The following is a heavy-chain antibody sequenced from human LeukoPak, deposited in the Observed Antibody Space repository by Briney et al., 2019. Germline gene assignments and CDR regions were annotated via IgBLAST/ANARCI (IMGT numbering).Heavy chain of an antibody. J-gene: IGHJ4*02. D-gene: IGHD3-16*01. CDR2: ISSSSSYI. CDR3: AIRGSIMAPDFDY. Sequence: PGGSLRLSCAASGFTFSNYNMNWVRQAPGKGLEWVSSISSSSSYIYYADSVKGRFTISRDNAKNSLYLQMNSLRAEDTAVHYCAIRGSIMAPDFDYWGQGTLVTVSS. CDR1: GFTFSNYN. V-gene: IGHV3-21*01.